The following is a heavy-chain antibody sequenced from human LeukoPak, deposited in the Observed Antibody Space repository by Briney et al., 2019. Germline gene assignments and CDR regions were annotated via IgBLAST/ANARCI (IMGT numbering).Heavy chain of an antibody. D-gene: IGHD2-15*01. V-gene: IGHV3-74*01. Sequence: GGSLRLSCAASGFSLSDYWTNCVRQVPGKGPVWVSHISPDGRNIAYADSVKGRFTISRDSAKNTLYLQMNSLRVEDTAIYYCVRDGRGRTPYDWWGQGTLVTVSS. CDR1: GFSLSDYW. CDR3: VRDGRGRTPYDW. CDR2: ISPDGRNI. J-gene: IGHJ4*02.